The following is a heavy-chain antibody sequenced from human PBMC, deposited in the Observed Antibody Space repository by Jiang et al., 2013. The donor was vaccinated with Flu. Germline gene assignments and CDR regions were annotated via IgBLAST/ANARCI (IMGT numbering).Heavy chain of an antibody. V-gene: IGHV7-4-1*02. Sequence: GSELKRPGASVKISCKTSGYTFTSYSVNWVRQAPGQGLEWMGWIHTQTGNPTYAQDFTGRFVLSLDTSVSTAYLEISRLKTEDTAIYYCARLDGSDRDFWGQGTQVTVSS. CDR1: GYTFTSYS. CDR2: IHTQTGNP. D-gene: IGHD6-25*01. J-gene: IGHJ4*02. CDR3: ARLDGSDRDF.